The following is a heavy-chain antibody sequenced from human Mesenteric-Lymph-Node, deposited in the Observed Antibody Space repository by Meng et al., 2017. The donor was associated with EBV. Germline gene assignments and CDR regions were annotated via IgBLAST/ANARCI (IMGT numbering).Heavy chain of an antibody. D-gene: IGHD3-10*01. Sequence: QVQLVQSGAEVXXXXXSXKVXXXGSGYTFTTYGISWVRQAPGQGLEWLGWISTYNGNTNYAQSLQGRVTLTRETMTDTAYMELRGLRSDDTAVYYCARGRRDYDSGTYPDFDYWGQGTLVTVSS. CDR3: ARGRRDYDSGTYPDFDY. V-gene: IGHV1-18*01. J-gene: IGHJ4*02. CDR1: GYTFTTYG. CDR2: ISTYNGNT.